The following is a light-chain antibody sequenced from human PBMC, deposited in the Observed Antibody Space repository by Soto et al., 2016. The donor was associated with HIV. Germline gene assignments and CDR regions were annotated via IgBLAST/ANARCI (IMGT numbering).Light chain of an antibody. CDR1: ALPDQY. V-gene: IGLV3-25*03. J-gene: IGLJ2*01. CDR2: KNT. CDR3: QSADFIGLYVL. Sequence: SYELTQPPSVSVSPGQTARITCSGDALPDQYVYWYHQKPGQAPVMIVSKNTERPSGVPERFSGSTSGTTITLTISRVQAEDEADYYCQSADFIGLYVLFGGGTTLTVL.